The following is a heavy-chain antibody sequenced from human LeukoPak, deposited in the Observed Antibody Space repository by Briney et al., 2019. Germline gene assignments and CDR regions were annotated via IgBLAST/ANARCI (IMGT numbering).Heavy chain of an antibody. Sequence: PGGSLRLSCAASGFTFSSYGMHWVRQAPGKGLEWVAVISYDGSNKYYADSVKGRFTISRDNSKNTLYLQMNSLRAEDTAAYYCAKSTGTSPDYWGQGTLVTVSS. D-gene: IGHD1-14*01. J-gene: IGHJ4*02. V-gene: IGHV3-30*18. CDR3: AKSTGTSPDY. CDR1: GFTFSSYG. CDR2: ISYDGSNK.